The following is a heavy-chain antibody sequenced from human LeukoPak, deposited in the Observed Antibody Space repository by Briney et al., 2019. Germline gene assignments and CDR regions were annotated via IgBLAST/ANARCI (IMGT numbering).Heavy chain of an antibody. CDR3: ARDKKELLWFGEDEAY. D-gene: IGHD3-10*01. V-gene: IGHV4-34*01. CDR1: GGSFSGYY. Sequence: SETLSLTCAVYGGSFSGYYWSWIRQPPGKGLEWIGEINHSGSTNYNPSLKSRVTISVDTSKNQFSLKLSSVTAADTAVYYCARDKKELLWFGEDEAYWGQGTLVTVSS. CDR2: INHSGST. J-gene: IGHJ4*02.